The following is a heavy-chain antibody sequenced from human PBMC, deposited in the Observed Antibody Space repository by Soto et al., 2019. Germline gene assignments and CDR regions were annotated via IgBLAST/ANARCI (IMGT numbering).Heavy chain of an antibody. D-gene: IGHD5-12*01. CDR1: GYTFTSYG. Sequence: QVQLVQSGAEVKKPGASVKVSCKASGYTFTSYGISWVRQAPGQGLEWMGWISAYNGNTNYAQKLQGRVTMTTDTSRITAYRKLRSRRSDDRPVNYGPRYKGYEADTGGQETLVTVPS. J-gene: IGHJ5*02. CDR3: PRYKGYEADT. V-gene: IGHV1-18*01. CDR2: ISAYNGNT.